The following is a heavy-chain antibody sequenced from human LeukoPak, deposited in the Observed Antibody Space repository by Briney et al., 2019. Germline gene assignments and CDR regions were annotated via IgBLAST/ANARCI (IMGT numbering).Heavy chain of an antibody. V-gene: IGHV5-51*01. CDR2: IYPGDSDT. CDR1: GYRFTNYW. CDR3: ARHIDYYDSSGYYAYGMDV. J-gene: IGHJ6*02. Sequence: GESLKISCKGSGYRFTNYWIGWVRQMPGKGLEWMGIIYPGDSDTKYSPSFQGQVTISADKSISTAYLQWSSLKASDTAMYYCARHIDYYDSSGYYAYGMDVWGQGTTVTVSS. D-gene: IGHD3-22*01.